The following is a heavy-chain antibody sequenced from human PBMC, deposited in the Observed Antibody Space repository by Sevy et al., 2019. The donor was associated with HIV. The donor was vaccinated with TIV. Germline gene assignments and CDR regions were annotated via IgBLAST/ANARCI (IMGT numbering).Heavy chain of an antibody. Sequence: SETLSLTCTVSGGSISSYYWSWIRQPPGKGLEWIGYIYYSGSTNYNPSLKSRVTISVDTSKKQVSLKLSSVTAADTAVYYCAGKRLWKYCSGGSGYSDPYGMDVWGQGTTVTVSS. J-gene: IGHJ6*02. CDR1: GGSISSYY. CDR2: IYYSGST. CDR3: AGKRLWKYCSGGSGYSDPYGMDV. D-gene: IGHD2-15*01. V-gene: IGHV4-59*13.